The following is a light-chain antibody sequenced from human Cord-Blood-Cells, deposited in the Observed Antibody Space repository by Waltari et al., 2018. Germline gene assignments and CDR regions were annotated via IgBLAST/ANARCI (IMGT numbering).Light chain of an antibody. J-gene: IGLJ2*01. CDR1: SSNIGNNA. CDR2: YDD. Sequence: QSVLTQPPSVSEAPRQRVTISCSGSSSNIGNNAVNWYQQLPGKAPKLLIYYDDLLPSGVSDRFSGSKSGTSASLAISGLQSEDEAGYYCAAWDDSLNDVVFGGGTKLTVL. V-gene: IGLV1-36*01. CDR3: AAWDDSLNDVV.